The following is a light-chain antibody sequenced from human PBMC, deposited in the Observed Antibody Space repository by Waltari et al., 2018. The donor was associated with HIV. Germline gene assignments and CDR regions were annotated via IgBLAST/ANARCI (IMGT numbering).Light chain of an antibody. V-gene: IGLV2-14*01. Sequence: QSALTQSASVSGSPGQSITISCTGTNSDIGAYDFVPWYQQQSGKSPRLLIFEVFNRPSGISNRFSGSKSGNTASLTISGLRSEDEADYYCSSFARSGTLLFGGGTRVTVL. J-gene: IGLJ2*01. CDR3: SSFARSGTLL. CDR1: NSDIGAYDF. CDR2: EVF.